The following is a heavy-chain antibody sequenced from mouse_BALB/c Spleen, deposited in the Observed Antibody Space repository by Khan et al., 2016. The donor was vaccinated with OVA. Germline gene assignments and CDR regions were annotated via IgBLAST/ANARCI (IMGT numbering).Heavy chain of an antibody. CDR3: SRDGNYAHWYFDV. CDR1: GFTFSSYT. Sequence: EVELVESGGGLVKPGGSLKLSCAASGFTFSSYTLSWVRQTPEMRLEWVATISSGATYTYYPDSVKGRFTISRDNAKNTLYLQMSSLKSEDTAMYYCSRDGNYAHWYFDVWAQGPRSPSPQ. J-gene: IGHJ1*01. CDR2: ISSGATYT. D-gene: IGHD2-1*01. V-gene: IGHV5-6-4*01.